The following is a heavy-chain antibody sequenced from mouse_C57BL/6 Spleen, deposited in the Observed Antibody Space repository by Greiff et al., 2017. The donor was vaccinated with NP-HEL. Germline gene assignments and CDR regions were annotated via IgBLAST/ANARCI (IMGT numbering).Heavy chain of an antibody. V-gene: IGHV5-15*01. Sequence: DVHLVESGGGLVQPGGSLKLSCAASGFTFSDYGMAWVRQAPRKGPEWVAFISNLAYSIYYADTVTGRFTISRENAKNTLYLEMSSLRSEDTAMYYCARQGYDGYPYWYFDVWGTGTTVTVSS. D-gene: IGHD2-3*01. J-gene: IGHJ1*03. CDR2: ISNLAYSI. CDR3: ARQGYDGYPYWYFDV. CDR1: GFTFSDYG.